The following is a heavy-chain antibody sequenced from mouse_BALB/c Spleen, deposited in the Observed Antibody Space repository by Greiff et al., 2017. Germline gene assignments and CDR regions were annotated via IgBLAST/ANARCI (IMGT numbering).Heavy chain of an antibody. V-gene: IGHV5-9-4*01. CDR1: GFTFSSYA. J-gene: IGHJ3*01. Sequence: EVQGVESGGGLVKPGGSLKLSCAASGFTFSSYAMSWVRQSPEKRLEWVAEISSGGSYTYYPDTVTGRFTISRDNAKNTLYLEMSSLRSEDTAMYYCARGDYDGAYWGQGTLVTVSA. CDR2: ISSGGSYT. D-gene: IGHD2-4*01. CDR3: ARGDYDGAY.